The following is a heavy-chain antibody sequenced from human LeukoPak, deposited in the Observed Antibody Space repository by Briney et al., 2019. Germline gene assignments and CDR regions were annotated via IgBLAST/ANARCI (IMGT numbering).Heavy chain of an antibody. J-gene: IGHJ5*02. V-gene: IGHV4-4*07. CDR3: ARDEKHDYGDYGVDP. Sequence: SETLSLTCTVSGDSISGYYWSWIRQPAGKGLEWIGRIYTNGRINFNPSLKSRVTMSMDTSKNQFSLKLISVTAADTAIYYCARDEKHDYGDYGVDPWGEGILVTVSS. CDR2: IYTNGRI. CDR1: GDSISGYY. D-gene: IGHD4-17*01.